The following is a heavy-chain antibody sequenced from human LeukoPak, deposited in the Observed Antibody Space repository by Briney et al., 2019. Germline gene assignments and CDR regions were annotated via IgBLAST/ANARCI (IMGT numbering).Heavy chain of an antibody. Sequence: PSETLSLTCTVSSGSISRRNYYWGWIRQPPGKGLEWIGSIYYSGSTYYNSSLKSRVTISVDTSKDQFSLKLSSVTAADTAVYYCARHSIDYGDYYFDYWGQGTLVTVSS. D-gene: IGHD4-17*01. V-gene: IGHV4-39*01. J-gene: IGHJ4*02. CDR3: ARHSIDYGDYYFDY. CDR2: IYYSGST. CDR1: SGSISRRNYY.